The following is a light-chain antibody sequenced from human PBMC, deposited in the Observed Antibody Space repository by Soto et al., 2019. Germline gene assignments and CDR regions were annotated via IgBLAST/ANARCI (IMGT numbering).Light chain of an antibody. CDR3: SSYTSSNNHV. J-gene: IGLJ1*01. V-gene: IGLV2-14*01. Sequence: QSALTQPASVSGSPGQSITISCTGKSSDVGGYNFVSWLQQHPGKAPKLMIYEVNERPSGVSNRFSGSKSGNTASLTISGLQAEDEADYYCSSYTSSNNHVFGTGTKVTVL. CDR2: EVN. CDR1: SSDVGGYNF.